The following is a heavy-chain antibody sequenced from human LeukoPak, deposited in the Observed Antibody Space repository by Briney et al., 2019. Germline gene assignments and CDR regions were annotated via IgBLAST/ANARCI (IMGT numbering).Heavy chain of an antibody. D-gene: IGHD6-13*01. CDR2: FDPEDGET. Sequence: ASVKVSCKVSGYTLTELSMHWVRQVPGKGLEWMGGFDPEDGETIYAQKFQGRVTMTEDTSTDTAYMELSSLRSEDTAVYYCATPERYSNSWYLVYWGQGTLVTVSS. CDR3: ATPERYSNSWYLVY. J-gene: IGHJ4*02. V-gene: IGHV1-24*01. CDR1: GYTLTELS.